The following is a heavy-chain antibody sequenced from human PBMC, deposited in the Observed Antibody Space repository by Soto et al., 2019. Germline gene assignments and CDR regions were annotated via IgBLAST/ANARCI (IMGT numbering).Heavy chain of an antibody. Sequence: PGGSLRLSCAASGFTFSNAWMSWVRQAPGKGLEWVGRIKSKTDGGTTDYAAPVKGRFTISRDDSKNTLYLQMNSLKTEDTAVYYCTTDLVSGDDFYYYYYMDVWGKGTTVTVSS. D-gene: IGHD5-12*01. CDR2: IKSKTDGGTT. V-gene: IGHV3-15*01. CDR3: TTDLVSGDDFYYYYYMDV. J-gene: IGHJ6*03. CDR1: GFTFSNAW.